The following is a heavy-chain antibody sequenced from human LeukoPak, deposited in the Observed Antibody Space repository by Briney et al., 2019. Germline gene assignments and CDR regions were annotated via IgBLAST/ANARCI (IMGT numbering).Heavy chain of an antibody. J-gene: IGHJ4*02. CDR3: ARDRPSYYYGSGTGPFDY. D-gene: IGHD3-10*01. CDR1: GFTFSSYS. Sequence: GGSLRLSCAASGFTFSSYSMNWVRQAPGKGLEWVSSISSSSSYIYYADSVKGRFTISRDNAKNSLYLQMNSLRAEDTAVYYCARDRPSYYYGSGTGPFDYWGQGTLATVSS. CDR2: ISSSSSYI. V-gene: IGHV3-21*01.